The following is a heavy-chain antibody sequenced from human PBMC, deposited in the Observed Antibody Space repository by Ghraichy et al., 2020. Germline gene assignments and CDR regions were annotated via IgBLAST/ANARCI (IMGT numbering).Heavy chain of an antibody. CDR1: GFTFSSYS. D-gene: IGHD4-23*01. CDR3: ARGSRVVRFYYYDGMDV. Sequence: LSLTCVASGFTFSSYSMNWVRQSPGKGLEWVSYITSSSRTIFYADSVKGRFTISRDNAQNSLYLQMNSLRDEDTAEYYCARGSRVVRFYYYDGMDVWGQGTTVTVSS. CDR2: ITSSSRTI. J-gene: IGHJ6*02. V-gene: IGHV3-48*02.